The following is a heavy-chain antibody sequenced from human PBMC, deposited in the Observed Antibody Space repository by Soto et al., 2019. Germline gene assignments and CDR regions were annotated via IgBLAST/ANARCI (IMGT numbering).Heavy chain of an antibody. V-gene: IGHV4-61*01. Sequence: QVQLQESGPGLVKPSETLSLTCTVSGGSVASGSYQWSWIRQPPGKGLEWIGYIYYTGNTNYNPSRKSRVTMSVDTSKTQFSLELNCGAAAYTAVYFCSRGGNYYASVSYYGFDYWGRGALVTVSS. J-gene: IGHJ4*02. CDR1: GGSVASGSYQ. CDR2: IYYTGNT. CDR3: SRGGNYYASVSYYGFDY. D-gene: IGHD3-10*01.